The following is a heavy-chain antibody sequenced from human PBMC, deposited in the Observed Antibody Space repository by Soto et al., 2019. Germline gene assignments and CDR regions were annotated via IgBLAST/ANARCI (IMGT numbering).Heavy chain of an antibody. J-gene: IGHJ6*02. V-gene: IGHV4-31*03. CDR3: ARELRYYGMDV. Sequence: SETLSLTCTFSCGSISSGGYYWSWIRQHPGKGLEWIGYIYYSGSTYYNPSLKSRVTISVDTSKNQFSLKLSSVTAADTAVYYCARELRYYGMDVWGQGTTVTVS. CDR1: CGSISSGGYY. CDR2: IYYSGST. D-gene: IGHD4-17*01.